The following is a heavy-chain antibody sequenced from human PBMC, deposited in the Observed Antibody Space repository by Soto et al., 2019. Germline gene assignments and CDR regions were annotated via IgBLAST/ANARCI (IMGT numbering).Heavy chain of an antibody. CDR1: GDSLSSSSSVNY. Sequence: SETLSLTCTVSGDSLSSSSSVNYWSWIRQPPGKGLEWIGYIYYSGSSYSNPSLKSRITISVDTSKNQFSLKLSSVTAADTAVYYCARSVFPWGRGTLVTVSS. CDR2: IYYSGSS. J-gene: IGHJ5*02. CDR3: ARSVFP. V-gene: IGHV4-31*03.